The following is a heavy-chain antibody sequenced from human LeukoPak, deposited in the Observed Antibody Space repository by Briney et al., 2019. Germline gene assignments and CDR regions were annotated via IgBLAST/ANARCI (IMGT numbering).Heavy chain of an antibody. Sequence: SGGSLRLSCSASGFTFSSYAMSWVRQAPGKGLEWVSAISGTGGSTYYADFVKGRFTISRDNSKNTLYLQMNSLRAEDTAVYYCANHPPGIAAAGLYYFDYWSQGTLVTVSS. CDR3: ANHPPGIAAAGLYYFDY. CDR2: ISGTGGST. D-gene: IGHD6-13*01. J-gene: IGHJ4*02. CDR1: GFTFSSYA. V-gene: IGHV3-23*01.